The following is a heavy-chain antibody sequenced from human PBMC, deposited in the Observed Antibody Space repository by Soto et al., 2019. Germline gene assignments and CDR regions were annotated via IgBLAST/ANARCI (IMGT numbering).Heavy chain of an antibody. CDR3: ARGGGGCYSDY. Sequence: PSETLSLTCAVYGGSFSGYYWRWIRQPPGKGLEWIGEINHSGSTNYNPSLKSRVTISVDTSENQFSLKLSSVTAADTAVCYCARGGGGCYSDYWGQGTLVTVSS. D-gene: IGHD6-19*01. CDR1: GGSFSGYY. J-gene: IGHJ4*02. CDR2: INHSGST. V-gene: IGHV4-34*01.